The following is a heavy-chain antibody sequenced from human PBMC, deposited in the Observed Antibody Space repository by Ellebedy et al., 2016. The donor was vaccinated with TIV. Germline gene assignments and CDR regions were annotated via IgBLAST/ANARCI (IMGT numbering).Heavy chain of an antibody. D-gene: IGHD1-20*01. CDR2: IENDGTDK. V-gene: IGHV3-7*04. CDR1: GFTYDIFW. J-gene: IGHJ4*02. CDR3: ARDNWNGLASDY. Sequence: GESLKISCEVYGFTYDIFWMSWVRQAPGKGLEWVANIENDGTDKYYVDSVKGRFTISRDNARNSLYLPMTSLRAEDTAVYYCARDNWNGLASDYWGQGTLVTVSS.